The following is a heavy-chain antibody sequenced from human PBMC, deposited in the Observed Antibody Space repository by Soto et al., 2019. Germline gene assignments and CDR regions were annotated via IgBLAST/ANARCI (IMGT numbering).Heavy chain of an antibody. J-gene: IGHJ4*02. D-gene: IGHD4-17*01. CDR1: GGSISSGDYY. V-gene: IGHV4-30-4*01. Sequence: PSETLSLTCTVSGGSISSGDYYWSWIRQPPGKGLEWIGYIYYSGSTYYNPSLKSRVTISVDTSKNQFSLKLSSVTAADTAVYYCARVVTTEYYFDYWGQGSLVTAPQ. CDR2: IYYSGST. CDR3: ARVVTTEYYFDY.